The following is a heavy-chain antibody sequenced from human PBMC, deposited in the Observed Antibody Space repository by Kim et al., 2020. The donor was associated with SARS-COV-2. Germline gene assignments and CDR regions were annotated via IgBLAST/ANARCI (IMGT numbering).Heavy chain of an antibody. CDR3: ARDHTMIEN. CDR2: GTT. V-gene: IGHV4-59*01. D-gene: IGHD3-22*01. Sequence: GTTNNNPSHKGRVTRSVDTSKNQFCLKLSSVTAADTAVYYCARDHTMIENWGQGTLVTVSS. J-gene: IGHJ4*02.